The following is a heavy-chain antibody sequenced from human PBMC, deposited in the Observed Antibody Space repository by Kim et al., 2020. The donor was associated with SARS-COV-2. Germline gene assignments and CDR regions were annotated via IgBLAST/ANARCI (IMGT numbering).Heavy chain of an antibody. J-gene: IGHJ4*02. CDR2: ISYDGSNK. Sequence: GGSLRLSCAASGFTFSSYGMHWVRQAPGKGLEWVAVISYDGSNKYYADSVKGRFTISRDNSKNTLYLQMNSLRAEDTAVYYCAKGSPYSSSWYGTPPLDYWGQGTLVTVSS. V-gene: IGHV3-30*18. CDR3: AKGSPYSSSWYGTPPLDY. D-gene: IGHD6-13*01. CDR1: GFTFSSYG.